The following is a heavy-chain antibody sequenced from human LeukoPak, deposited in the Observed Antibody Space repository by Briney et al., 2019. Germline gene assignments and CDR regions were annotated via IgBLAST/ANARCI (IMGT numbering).Heavy chain of an antibody. V-gene: IGHV3-23*01. CDR1: GFTCSSYA. D-gene: IGHD2-15*01. CDR3: AKEVVVVVAATRYGY. CDR2: ISGSGGST. Sequence: PGGSLRLSCAASGFTCSSYAMSWVRQAPGKGLEWVSAISGSGGSTYYADSVKGRFTISRDNSKNTLYLQMNSLRAEDTAVYYCAKEVVVVVAATRYGYWGQGTLVTVSS. J-gene: IGHJ4*02.